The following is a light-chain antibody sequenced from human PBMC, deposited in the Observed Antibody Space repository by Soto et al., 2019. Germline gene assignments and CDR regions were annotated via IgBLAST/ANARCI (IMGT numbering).Light chain of an antibody. J-gene: IGLJ2*01. CDR2: DVT. CDR1: DSDIGGYNY. CDR3: SSYTRTATRVE. V-gene: IGLV2-14*03. Sequence: QSDLTQPASVSGSPGQSITISCTGTDSDIGGYNYVSWYQHHPGKAPKVLIYDVTDRPSGVSNRFSGSKSGNTASLTISGLQAEDEADYYCSSYTRTATRVEFGGGTKLTVL.